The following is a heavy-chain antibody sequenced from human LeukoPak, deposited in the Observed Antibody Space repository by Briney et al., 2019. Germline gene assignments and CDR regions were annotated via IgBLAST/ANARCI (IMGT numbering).Heavy chain of an antibody. Sequence: GGSLRLSCAASGFTFSSYAMSWVRQAPGKGLEWVSAISGSGGSTYYADSVKGRFTISRDNSKNTLYLQMNSLRAEDTAVYYCARLRLLGRNTALGKYFDYWGQGTRVTVSS. D-gene: IGHD5-18*01. CDR2: ISGSGGST. CDR3: ARLRLLGRNTALGKYFDY. CDR1: GFTFSSYA. V-gene: IGHV3-23*01. J-gene: IGHJ4*02.